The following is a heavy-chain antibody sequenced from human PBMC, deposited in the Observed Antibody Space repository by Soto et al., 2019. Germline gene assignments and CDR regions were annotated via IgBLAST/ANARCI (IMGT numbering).Heavy chain of an antibody. CDR3: AREQRDSSSWYYGFAFDI. CDR2: IKQDGSEK. CDR1: GFTFSSYW. D-gene: IGHD6-13*01. Sequence: EVPLVESGGGLVQPGGSLRLSCAASGFTFSSYWMSWVRQAPGKGLEWVANIKQDGSEKYYVDSVKGRFTISRDNAKNSLYLQMNSLRAEDTAVYYCAREQRDSSSWYYGFAFDIWGQGTMVTVSS. V-gene: IGHV3-7*05. J-gene: IGHJ3*02.